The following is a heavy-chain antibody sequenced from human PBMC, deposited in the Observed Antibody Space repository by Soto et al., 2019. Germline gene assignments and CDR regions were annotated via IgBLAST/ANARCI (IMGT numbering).Heavy chain of an antibody. J-gene: IGHJ4*02. V-gene: IGHV1-69*01. Sequence: VSCKASGGTFSSYAISWVRQAPGQGLEWMGGIIPIFGTANYAQKFQGRVTINADESTSTAYMELSSLRSEDTDVYYCARERLRERQLWSPGSHWGQGTLVTVSS. CDR3: ARERLRERQLWSPGSH. CDR1: GGTFSSYA. D-gene: IGHD5-18*01. CDR2: IIPIFGTA.